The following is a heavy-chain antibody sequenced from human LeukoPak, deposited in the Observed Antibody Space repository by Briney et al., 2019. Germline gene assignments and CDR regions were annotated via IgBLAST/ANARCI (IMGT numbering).Heavy chain of an antibody. CDR1: GGSISSYY. Sequence: SETLSLTCTVSGGSISSYYWSWIRQPPGKGLEWIGYIYYSGSTNYNPSLKSRVTISVDTSKNQFSLKLSPVTAADTAVYYCARGGYSYGLGTWGQGTLVTVSS. CDR2: IYYSGST. J-gene: IGHJ5*02. D-gene: IGHD5-18*01. CDR3: ARGGYSYGLGT. V-gene: IGHV4-59*01.